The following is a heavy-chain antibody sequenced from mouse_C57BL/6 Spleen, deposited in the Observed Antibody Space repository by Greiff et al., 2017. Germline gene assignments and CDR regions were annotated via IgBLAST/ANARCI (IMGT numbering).Heavy chain of an antibody. CDR3: AGSIYYGNYVNAMDY. V-gene: IGHV1-81*01. CDR2: IYPRSGNT. CDR1: GYTFTSYG. Sequence: VQLQQSGAELARPGASVKLSCKASGYTFTSYGISWVKQRTGQGLEWIGEIYPRSGNTYYNEKFKGKATLTADKSSSTAYMELRSLTSEDSAVYFCAGSIYYGNYVNAMDYWGQGTSVTVSS. J-gene: IGHJ4*01. D-gene: IGHD2-1*01.